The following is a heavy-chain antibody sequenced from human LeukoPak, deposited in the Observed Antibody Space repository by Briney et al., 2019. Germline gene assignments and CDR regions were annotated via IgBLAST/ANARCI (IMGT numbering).Heavy chain of an antibody. D-gene: IGHD4-17*01. V-gene: IGHV1-2*02. CDR2: INPNSGGT. Sequence: RASVKVSCKAPGYTFTGYYMHWVRQAPGQGLEWMGWINPNSGGTNYAQKFQGRVTMTRDTSISTAYMELSRLRSDDTAVYYCARDLGTPTTVTTNYWGQGTLVTVSS. J-gene: IGHJ4*02. CDR1: GYTFTGYY. CDR3: ARDLGTPTTVTTNY.